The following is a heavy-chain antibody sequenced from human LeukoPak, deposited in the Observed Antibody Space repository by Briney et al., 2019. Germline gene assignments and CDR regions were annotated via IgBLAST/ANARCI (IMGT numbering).Heavy chain of an antibody. CDR3: ARGVIVHPYYVDV. CDR2: ISSSSSTI. CDR1: GFTFSSYS. D-gene: IGHD3-16*02. Sequence: GGSLRLSCAASGFTFSSYSMNWVRQVPGKGLEWVSYISSSSSTIYYADSVKGRFTISRDNAKNSLYLQMNSLRAEDTAVYYCARGVIVHPYYVDVWGKGTTVTVSS. J-gene: IGHJ6*03. V-gene: IGHV3-48*01.